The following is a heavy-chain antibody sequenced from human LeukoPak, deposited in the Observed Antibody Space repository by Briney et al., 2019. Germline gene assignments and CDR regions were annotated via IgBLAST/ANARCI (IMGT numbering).Heavy chain of an antibody. CDR2: ISGSGGST. J-gene: IGHJ4*02. CDR3: ARDVGSLGASGAFDY. Sequence: GGSLRLSCAASGFTFSSYAMSWVRQAPGKGLEWVSAISGSGGSTYYADSVKGRFTISRDNSKNTLYLQMNSLRAEDTAVYYCARDVGSLGASGAFDYWGQGTLVTVSS. D-gene: IGHD2-8*02. V-gene: IGHV3-23*01. CDR1: GFTFSSYA.